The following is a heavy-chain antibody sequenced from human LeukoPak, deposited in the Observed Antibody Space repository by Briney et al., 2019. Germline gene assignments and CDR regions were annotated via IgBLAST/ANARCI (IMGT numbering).Heavy chain of an antibody. CDR1: GFTFKTNW. V-gene: IGHV3-74*01. D-gene: IGHD3-16*01. J-gene: IGHJ4*02. CDR3: GRGSPLGHF. CDR2: INSDGSDT. Sequence: GGSLRLSCAASGFTFKTNWMHWVRQAPGKGLVWVSHINSDGSDTAYADSVKGRFTVSRDNARNTLYLQMNSLRAEDTAVYYCGRGSPLGHFWGQGTLVTVSS.